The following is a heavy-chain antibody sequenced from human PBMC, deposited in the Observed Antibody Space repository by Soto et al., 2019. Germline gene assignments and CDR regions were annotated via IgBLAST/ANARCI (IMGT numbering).Heavy chain of an antibody. CDR1: GFTFSSYG. Sequence: PGGSLRLSCAASGFTFSSYGMHWVRQAPGKGLEWVAVISYDGSNKYYADSVKGRFTISRDNSKNTLYLQMNSLRAEDTAVYYCAKGGSPPMRGFYPWGQGTLVTVSS. CDR2: ISYDGSNK. J-gene: IGHJ5*02. CDR3: AKGGSPPMRGFYP. V-gene: IGHV3-30*18.